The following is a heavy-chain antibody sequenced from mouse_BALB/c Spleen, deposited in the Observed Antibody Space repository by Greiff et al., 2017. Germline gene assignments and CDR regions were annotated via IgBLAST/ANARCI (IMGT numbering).Heavy chain of an antibody. CDR2: ISSGGGST. CDR1: GFAFSSYD. D-gene: IGHD2-4*01. V-gene: IGHV5-12-1*01. J-gene: IGHJ3*01. CDR3: ASLLRRGWFAY. Sequence: EVQGVESGGGLVKPGGSLKLSCAASGFAFSSYDMSWVRQTPEKRLEWVAYISSGGGSTYYPDTVKGRFTISRDNAKNTLYLQMSSLKSEDTAMYYCASLLRRGWFAYWGQGTLVTVSA.